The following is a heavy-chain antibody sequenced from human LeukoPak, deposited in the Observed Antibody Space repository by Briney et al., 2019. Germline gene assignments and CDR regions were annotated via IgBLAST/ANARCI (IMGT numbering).Heavy chain of an antibody. Sequence: SETLSLTCTVSGGSISSGGYYWSWIRQHPGKGREWIGYIYYSGSTYYNSSLKSRVTISVDTSKNQFSLKLSSVTAADTAVYYCARVPVTRPGAFDIWGQGTMVTVSS. D-gene: IGHD3-16*02. V-gene: IGHV4-31*03. CDR3: ARVPVTRPGAFDI. CDR1: GGSISSGGYY. CDR2: IYYSGST. J-gene: IGHJ3*02.